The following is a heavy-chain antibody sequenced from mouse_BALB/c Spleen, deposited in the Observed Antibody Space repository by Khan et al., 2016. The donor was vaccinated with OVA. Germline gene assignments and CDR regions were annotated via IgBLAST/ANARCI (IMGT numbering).Heavy chain of an antibody. Sequence: VQLQQSGAERAKPGASVKMSCKASGYTFTTYWMHWVKQRPGQGLEWIGYINPTSGYTDYNEKFKDRATLSADKSSSTAYMQLSSLTSEDSAVYYCTRDRIDYWGQGTTPTVSS. J-gene: IGHJ2*01. CDR2: INPTSGYT. CDR1: GYTFTTYW. V-gene: IGHV1-7*01. CDR3: TRDRIDY.